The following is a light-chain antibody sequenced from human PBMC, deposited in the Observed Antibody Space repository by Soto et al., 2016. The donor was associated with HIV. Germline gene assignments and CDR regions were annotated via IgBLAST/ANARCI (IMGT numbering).Light chain of an antibody. J-gene: IGKJ1*01. V-gene: IGKV1-5*03. CDR3: QQYNSYPWT. CDR2: RAS. CDR1: QGIRSY. Sequence: DIQLTQSPSFLSASVGDRVTITCRASQGIRSYLAWYQQKPGKAPRLLIYRASSLESGVPSRFSGSGSGTEFTLTISSLQPDDFATYYCQQYNSYPWTFGQGTKVEI.